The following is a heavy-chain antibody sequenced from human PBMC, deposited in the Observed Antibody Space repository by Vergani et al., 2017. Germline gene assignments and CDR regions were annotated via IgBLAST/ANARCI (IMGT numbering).Heavy chain of an antibody. CDR1: GYTFTDYY. CDR2: VDPEDGET. CDR3: AVGIYYYDSSGYYDDAFDI. Sequence: EVQLVQSGAEVKKPGATVKISCKVSGYTFTDYYMHWVQQAPGKGLEWMGLVDPEDGETIYAEKFQGRVTITADTSTDTAYMELSSLRSEDTAVYYCAVGIYYYDSSGYYDDAFDIWGQGTMVTVSS. D-gene: IGHD3-22*01. V-gene: IGHV1-69-2*01. J-gene: IGHJ3*02.